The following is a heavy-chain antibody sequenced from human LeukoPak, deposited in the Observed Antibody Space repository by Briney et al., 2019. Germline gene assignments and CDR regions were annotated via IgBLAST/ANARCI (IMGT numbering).Heavy chain of an antibody. J-gene: IGHJ6*03. CDR2: IIPMFGTA. Sequence: ASVKVSCKASGYSFTSYDLNWVRQATGQGLEWMGGIIPMFGTANYAQKFQGRLTITADKSTNTGYMELSSLRSEDTAVYYCARGADWQLLEYYYYYMDVWGKGTTVTVSS. D-gene: IGHD6-6*01. CDR1: GYSFTSYD. CDR3: ARGADWQLLEYYYYYMDV. V-gene: IGHV1-69*06.